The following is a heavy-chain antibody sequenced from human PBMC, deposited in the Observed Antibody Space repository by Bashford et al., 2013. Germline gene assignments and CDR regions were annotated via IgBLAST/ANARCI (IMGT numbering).Heavy chain of an antibody. Sequence: RPLLYSSETLSLTCTVSGGSISSYYWSWIRQPAGKGLEWIGRIYTSGSTNYNPSLKSRVTMSVDTSKNQFSLKLSSVTAADTAVYYCAREKTRHYYDSSGYYWDYYYGMDVWGQGTTVTVSS. V-gene: IGHV4-4*07. CDR1: GGSISSYY. D-gene: IGHD3-22*01. J-gene: IGHJ6*02. CDR2: IYTSGST. CDR3: AREKTRHYYDSSGYYWDYYYGMDV.